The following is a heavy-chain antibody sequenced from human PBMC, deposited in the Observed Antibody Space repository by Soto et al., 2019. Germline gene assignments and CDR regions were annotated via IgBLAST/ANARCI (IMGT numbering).Heavy chain of an antibody. J-gene: IGHJ5*02. CDR3: ARKAGIIRYSYVNWFDP. D-gene: IGHD5-18*01. CDR2: IYYSGST. Sequence: PSETLSLTCTVSGGSISTYYWSWIRQPPGKGLEWIGYIYYSGSTNYNPSLKSRVTISVDTSKNQFSLKLSSVTAADTAVYYCARKAGIIRYSYVNWFDPWGQGTLVTVSS. CDR1: GGSISTYY. V-gene: IGHV4-59*12.